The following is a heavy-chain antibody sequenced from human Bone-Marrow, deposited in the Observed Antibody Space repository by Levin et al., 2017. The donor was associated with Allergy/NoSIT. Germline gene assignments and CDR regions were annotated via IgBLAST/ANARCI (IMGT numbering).Heavy chain of an antibody. V-gene: IGHV1-2*02. CDR2: INPNSGDT. CDR3: ARISSAAFDM. D-gene: IGHD6-19*01. J-gene: IGHJ3*02. CDR1: GYSFTDYF. Sequence: ASVKVSCKASGYSFTDYFIHWVRLAPGQGLEWMGWINPNSGDTDSSQNFQGTVTMTRDTSISTAYMEVTSLTSNDTALYYCARISSAAFDMWGQGTVVTVSS.